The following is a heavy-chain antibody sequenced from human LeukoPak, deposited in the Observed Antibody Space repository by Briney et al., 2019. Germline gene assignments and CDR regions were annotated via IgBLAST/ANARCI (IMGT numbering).Heavy chain of an antibody. CDR1: GGTFSSYA. CDR2: IIPIFGTA. Sequence: AASVKVSCKASGGTFSSYAISWVRQAPGQGLEWMGGIIPIFGTANYAQKFQGRVTITTDESTSTAYMELSSLRSEDTAVYYCAREHPRGYSYGYMARWFDPWGQGTLVTVSS. J-gene: IGHJ5*02. CDR3: AREHPRGYSYGYMARWFDP. V-gene: IGHV1-69*05. D-gene: IGHD5-18*01.